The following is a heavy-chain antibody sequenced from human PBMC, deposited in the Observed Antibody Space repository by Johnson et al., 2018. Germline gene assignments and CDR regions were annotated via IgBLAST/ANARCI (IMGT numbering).Heavy chain of an antibody. V-gene: IGHV3-23*04. CDR1: GFAFDNFA. CDR2: ISGSGGTT. Sequence: VQLVQSGGGLVQPGGSLRLSCVTSGFAFDNFAMSWVRQAPGKGLEWVSTISGSGGTTYYADSVTGRFTISRDNSKNTVFLQMTSLRAEDTALYYCAKDKIMGLDYWGQGTPVTVSS. D-gene: IGHD1-26*01. J-gene: IGHJ4*02. CDR3: AKDKIMGLDY.